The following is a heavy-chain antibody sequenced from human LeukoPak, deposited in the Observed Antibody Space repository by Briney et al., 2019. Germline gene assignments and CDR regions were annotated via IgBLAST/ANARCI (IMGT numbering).Heavy chain of an antibody. CDR3: ASPGYSSSTWFDP. CDR2: HYYSKNT. J-gene: IGHJ5*02. Sequence: PSETLSLTCTVSGGSISSSSGYWGWIRQPPGKGLEWMGSHYYSKNTNYNPSLKSRVTISADTPNNHLYLKLRSVTAADTAVYYCASPGYSSSTWFDPWGQGTLVTVSS. D-gene: IGHD6-13*01. V-gene: IGHV4-39*02. CDR1: GGSISSSSGY.